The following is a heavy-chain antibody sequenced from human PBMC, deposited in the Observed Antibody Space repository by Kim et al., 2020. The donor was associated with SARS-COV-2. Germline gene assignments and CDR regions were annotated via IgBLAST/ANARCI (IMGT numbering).Heavy chain of an antibody. D-gene: IGHD2-21*01. CDR2: ISYSGNT. CDR1: GGPISSKDYY. V-gene: IGHV4-31*03. CDR3: ARSPAYHGFDP. Sequence: SETLSLTCTVSGGPISSKDYYWSWIRQRPGKGPEWIGFISYSGNTNYNPSLKSRLTISVDTTKNHFSLKLSSVTAADTAVYFCARSPAYHGFDPWGQGILVSVSS. J-gene: IGHJ5*02.